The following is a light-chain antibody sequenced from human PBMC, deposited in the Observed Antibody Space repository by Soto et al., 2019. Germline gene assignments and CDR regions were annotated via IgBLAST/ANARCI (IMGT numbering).Light chain of an antibody. CDR3: AAWDDSLHALV. V-gene: IGLV1-44*01. J-gene: IGLJ1*01. Sequence: QSVLTQPASASGTPGQRVTISCSGTSSNIGSNTVNWYQQLPGTAPKLLIYTNNQRPSGVPDRFSGSKSGTSASLAISGLQSEDEADYYCAAWDDSLHALVFGTGTKVTVL. CDR2: TNN. CDR1: SSNIGSNT.